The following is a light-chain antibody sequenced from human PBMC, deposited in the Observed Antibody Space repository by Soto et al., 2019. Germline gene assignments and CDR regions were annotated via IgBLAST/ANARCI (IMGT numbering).Light chain of an antibody. CDR2: GAS. CDR1: QTVRSSS. J-gene: IGKJ5*01. V-gene: IGKV3-20*01. CDR3: QQYGSSPPIT. Sequence: EIVLTQSPGTLSLSPGERATLSCRASQTVRSSSLAWYQQKPGQAPRLLIYGASSRATGIPDRFSGSGSGTDFTLTISRLEPEDFAVYYCQQYGSSPPITFGQGTRLEIK.